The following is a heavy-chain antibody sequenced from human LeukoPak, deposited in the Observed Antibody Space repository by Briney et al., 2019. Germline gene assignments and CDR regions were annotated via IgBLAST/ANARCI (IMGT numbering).Heavy chain of an antibody. CDR2: IYYSGST. J-gene: IGHJ4*02. CDR3: ASANTHY. D-gene: IGHD4/OR15-4a*01. CDR1: GGSISSSSYY. Sequence: SETLSLTCTVSGGSISSSSYYWGWIRQPPGKGLEWIGSIYYSGSTYYNPSLKSRVTISVNTSKNQFPLKLSSVTAADTGEYFWASANTHYCGQGALGTVSS. V-gene: IGHV4-39*01.